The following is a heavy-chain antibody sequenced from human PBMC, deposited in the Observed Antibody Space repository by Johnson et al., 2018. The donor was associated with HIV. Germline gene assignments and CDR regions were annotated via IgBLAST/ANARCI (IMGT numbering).Heavy chain of an antibody. CDR1: GFTFSSYD. CDR3: VKDRGSPGIPAAFDI. CDR2: IGTAGDT. J-gene: IGHJ3*02. V-gene: IGHV3-13*01. D-gene: IGHD1-26*01. Sequence: VQLVESGGGVVQPGRSLRLSCAASGFTFSSYDMHWVRQATGKGLEWVSTIGTAGDTYYPGSVKGRFTVSREDAKNSLYLQMNSLRPEDTAVYYCVKDRGSPGIPAAFDIWGQGTMVTVSS.